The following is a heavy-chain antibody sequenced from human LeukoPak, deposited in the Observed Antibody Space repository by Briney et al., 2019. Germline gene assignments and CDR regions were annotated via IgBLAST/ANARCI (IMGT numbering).Heavy chain of an antibody. V-gene: IGHV1-3*01. J-gene: IGHJ4*02. CDR2: INAGNGNT. CDR3: AREGIQLWSVPFDY. D-gene: IGHD5-18*01. CDR1: GYTFTSYG. Sequence: ASVKVSCKASGYTFTSYGISWVRQAPGQRLEWMGWINAGNGNTKYSQKFQGRVTITRDTSASTAYMELSSLRSEDTAVYYCAREGIQLWSVPFDYWGQGTLVTVSS.